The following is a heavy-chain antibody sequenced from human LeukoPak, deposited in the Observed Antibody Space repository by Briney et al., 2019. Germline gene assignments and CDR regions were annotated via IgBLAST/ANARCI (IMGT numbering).Heavy chain of an antibody. D-gene: IGHD3-10*01. J-gene: IGHJ4*02. CDR2: ISSSSSYI. CDR3: ARQEMVRGVIMLFDY. V-gene: IGHV3-21*01. Sequence: GGSLRLSCAASGFTFSSYSMNWVRQAPGKGLEWVSSISSSSSYIYYADSVKGRFTISRDNAKNSLYLQMNSLRAEDTAVYYCARQEMVRGVIMLFDYWGQGTLVTVSS. CDR1: GFTFSSYS.